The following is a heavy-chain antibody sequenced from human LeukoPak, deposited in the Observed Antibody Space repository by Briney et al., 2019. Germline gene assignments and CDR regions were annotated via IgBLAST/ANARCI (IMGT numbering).Heavy chain of an antibody. CDR3: ARDQEGFDY. CDR1: GYTFTSNY. J-gene: IGHJ4*02. V-gene: IGHV1-46*01. Sequence: ASVNVSCTESGYTFTSNYIHWVRQAPGQGLEWMGMIYPRDGSTSYAQKFQGRVTVTRDTSTSTVHMELSGLRSEDTAVYYCARDQEGFDYWGQGTLVTVSS. CDR2: IYPRDGST.